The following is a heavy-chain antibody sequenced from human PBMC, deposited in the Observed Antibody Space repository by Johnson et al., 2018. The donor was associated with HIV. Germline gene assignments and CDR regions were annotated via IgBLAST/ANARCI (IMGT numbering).Heavy chain of an antibody. D-gene: IGHD6-13*01. CDR2: IKRDGSAK. J-gene: IGHJ3*02. Sequence: VQLVESGGGVVQPGRSLRLSCAASGFTFSSYWMSWVRQAPGKGLEWVANIKRDGSAKYYADSVNGRFTISSDNSKNTLYLQMNSLRAEDTAVYYCARDQYGSSWYDALDMWGQGTMVTVSS. V-gene: IGHV3-7*01. CDR1: GFTFSSYW. CDR3: ARDQYGSSWYDALDM.